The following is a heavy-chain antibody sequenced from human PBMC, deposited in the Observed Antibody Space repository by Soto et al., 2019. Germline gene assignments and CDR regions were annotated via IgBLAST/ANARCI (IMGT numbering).Heavy chain of an antibody. CDR1: GFSFSSYA. D-gene: IGHD6-19*01. J-gene: IGHJ5*02. CDR3: ARDMYSSDYFVKWFEP. Sequence: QVRLVESGGGVVQPGRSLRLSCTASGFSFSSYAMYWFRPPPGKGLEWVAVISKDGMNKNYADSVKGRVTVSRDNANYSLDLQLNSLRGEDTAMYYCARDMYSSDYFVKWFEPWGQGTLVTVSS. CDR2: ISKDGMNK. V-gene: IGHV3-30*04.